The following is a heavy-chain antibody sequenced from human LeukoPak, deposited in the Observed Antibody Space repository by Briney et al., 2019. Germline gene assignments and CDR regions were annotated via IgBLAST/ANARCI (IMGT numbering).Heavy chain of an antibody. CDR1: GFTFSSYS. Sequence: GGSLRLSCAASGFTFSSYSMNWVRQAPGKGLEWVSSITSSSIYINYADSVKGRFTISRDNAKNSLYLQMNSLRAEDTAVYYCARSGTTYYYDSGSRIWGQGTMVTVSS. CDR2: ITSSSIYI. V-gene: IGHV3-21*01. CDR3: ARSGTTYYYDSGSRI. J-gene: IGHJ3*02. D-gene: IGHD3-22*01.